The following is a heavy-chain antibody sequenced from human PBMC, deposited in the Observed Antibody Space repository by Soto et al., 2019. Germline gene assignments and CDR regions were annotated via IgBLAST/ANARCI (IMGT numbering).Heavy chain of an antibody. CDR3: ASGDGYYFDY. J-gene: IGHJ4*02. V-gene: IGHV4-34*01. CDR1: GGSFSGYY. Sequence: PSETLSLTCAVYGGSFSGYYWSWIRQPPGKGLEWIGEINHSGSTNYNPSLKSRVTISVDTSKNQFSLKLSSVTAADTAVYYCASGDGYYFDYWGQGTLVTVSS. CDR2: INHSGST.